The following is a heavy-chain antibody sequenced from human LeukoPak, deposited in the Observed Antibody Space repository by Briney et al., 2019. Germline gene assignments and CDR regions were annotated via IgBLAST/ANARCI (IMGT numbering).Heavy chain of an antibody. V-gene: IGHV4-39*07. CDR2: INYSGKT. J-gene: IGHJ4*02. CDR1: GDSIRSRSYV. CDR3: ASLSARPPEFSFDY. D-gene: IGHD3-9*01. Sequence: SETLSLTCTVSGDSIRSRSYVWGWIRQPPGKGLEWIGSINYSGKTYYNPSLKSRVTISVDTSKSQFSLKVSSVTAADTAVYYCASLSARPPEFSFDYWGQGALVTVSS.